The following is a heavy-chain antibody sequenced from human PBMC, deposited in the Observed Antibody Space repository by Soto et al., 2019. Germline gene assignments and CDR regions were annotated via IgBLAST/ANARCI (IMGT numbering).Heavy chain of an antibody. D-gene: IGHD3-22*01. V-gene: IGHV4-59*01. J-gene: IGHJ4*02. Sequence: SETLSLTCTVSGGSISSYYWIWIRQPPGKGLEWIGYIDYSGSTNYNPSLKSRVTMSADTSKNQFSLKLNSVTAADTAVYYCARMNYYDTSGYPFDYWGQGMMVTVSS. CDR1: GGSISSYY. CDR3: ARMNYYDTSGYPFDY. CDR2: IDYSGST.